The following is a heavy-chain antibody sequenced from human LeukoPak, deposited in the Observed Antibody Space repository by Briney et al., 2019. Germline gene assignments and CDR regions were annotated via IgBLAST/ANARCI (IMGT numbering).Heavy chain of an antibody. J-gene: IGHJ5*02. CDR1: GFTFSSYG. D-gene: IGHD5-12*01. V-gene: IGHV3-30*18. CDR2: ISYDGSNK. Sequence: GGSLRLSCAASGFTFSSYGMHWVRQAPGKGLEWVAVISYDGSNKYYADSVKGRFTISRDNSKNTLYLQMNSLRAEDTAVYYCAKDALAIGLGYWFDPWAREPWSPSPQ. CDR3: AKDALAIGLGYWFDP.